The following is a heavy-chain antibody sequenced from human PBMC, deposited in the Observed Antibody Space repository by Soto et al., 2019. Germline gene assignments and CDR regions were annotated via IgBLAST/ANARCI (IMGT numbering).Heavy chain of an antibody. D-gene: IGHD5-12*01. V-gene: IGHV3-33*01. CDR2: IWFDGSNK. CDR1: GFTFSNYA. CDR3: ARGGEMATIGRYYYGLDV. J-gene: IGHJ6*04. Sequence: PGGSLRLSCAASGFTFSNYAMHWVRQAPGKGLEWVALIWFDGSNKYYADSGKGRFTISRDNSKNTLYLQMNSLTAEDTAVYYCARGGEMATIGRYYYGLDVWGKGTASTVS.